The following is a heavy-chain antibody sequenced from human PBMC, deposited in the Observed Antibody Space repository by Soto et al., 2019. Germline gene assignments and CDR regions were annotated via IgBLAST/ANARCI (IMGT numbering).Heavy chain of an antibody. V-gene: IGHV3-48*01. Sequence: GGSLRLSCAASGFRFSDYSMNWVRQAPGRGLEWVSYISSSSFTIHYADSVEGRFAISRDNAKNSLYLQMNSLRVEDTAVYYCAREVGVWLVPAAPGWFDPWGQGTLVTVSS. CDR1: GFRFSDYS. CDR2: ISSSSFTI. D-gene: IGHD2-2*01. CDR3: AREVGVWLVPAAPGWFDP. J-gene: IGHJ5*02.